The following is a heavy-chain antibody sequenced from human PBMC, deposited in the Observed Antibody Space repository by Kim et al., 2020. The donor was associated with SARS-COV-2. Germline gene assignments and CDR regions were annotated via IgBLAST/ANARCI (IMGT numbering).Heavy chain of an antibody. D-gene: IGHD5-12*01. CDR2: IRSKANSYAT. Sequence: GGSLRLSCAASGFTFSGSAMHWVRQASGKGLEWVGRIRSKANSYATAYAASVKGRFTISRDDSKNTAYLQMNSLKTEDTAVYYCTRRDGYNYAYYYYGMDVWGQGTTVTVSS. J-gene: IGHJ6*02. CDR1: GFTFSGSA. V-gene: IGHV3-73*01. CDR3: TRRDGYNYAYYYYGMDV.